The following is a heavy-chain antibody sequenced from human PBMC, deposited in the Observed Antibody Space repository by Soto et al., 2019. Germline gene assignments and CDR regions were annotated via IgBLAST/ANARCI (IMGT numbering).Heavy chain of an antibody. D-gene: IGHD3-3*01. V-gene: IGHV3-23*01. CDR2: ISGSGGNT. Sequence: EVQLLESGGGLVQPGGSLRLSCAASGFTFSNYAMSWVRQAPGKGLEWVSAISGSGGNTYYADSGKGRFTISRDNSKNTLYLQMNSLRAEDTAVYYCAKDLDDFLSGYFSPSYWDYWGQGTLVTVSS. CDR3: AKDLDDFLSGYFSPSYWDY. J-gene: IGHJ4*02. CDR1: GFTFSNYA.